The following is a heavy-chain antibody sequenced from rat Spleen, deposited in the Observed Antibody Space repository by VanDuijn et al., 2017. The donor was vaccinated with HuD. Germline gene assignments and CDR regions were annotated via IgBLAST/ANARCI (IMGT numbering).Heavy chain of an antibody. CDR2: ISHDGSST. J-gene: IGHJ3*01. CDR3: TRGVYDGYNAFVY. D-gene: IGHD1-9*01. Sequence: EVQLVESDGGLVQPGRSLKLSCAVSGFTFSDNYMAWVRQAPTKGLEWVATISHDGSSTYYRDPEKGRFTISRDNAKSTLYLQIDSLRAEDTATYYCTRGVYDGYNAFVYWGQGTLVTVSS. V-gene: IGHV5-29*01. CDR1: GFTFSDNY.